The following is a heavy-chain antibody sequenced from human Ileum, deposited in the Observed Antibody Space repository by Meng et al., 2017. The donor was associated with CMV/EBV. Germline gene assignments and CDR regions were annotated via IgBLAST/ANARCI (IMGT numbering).Heavy chain of an antibody. V-gene: IGHV3-48*03. CDR1: GFTFSSYE. CDR3: ARDIDDDFWSGYYWFDP. D-gene: IGHD3-3*01. J-gene: IGHJ5*02. CDR2: ISSSGSTI. Sequence: GGSLRLSCAASGFTFSSYEMNWVRQAPGKGLEWVSYISSSGSTIYYADSVKGRFTISRDNAKNSLYLQMNSLRAEDTAVYYCARDIDDDFWSGYYWFDPWGQGTLVTVSS.